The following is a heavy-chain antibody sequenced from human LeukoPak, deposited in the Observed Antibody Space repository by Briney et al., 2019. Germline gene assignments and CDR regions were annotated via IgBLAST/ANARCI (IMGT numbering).Heavy chain of an antibody. CDR3: AKESLMDIVVVPAARSPFDY. CDR2: IRYDGSNK. CDR1: GFTFSSYG. D-gene: IGHD2-2*03. V-gene: IGHV3-30*02. J-gene: IGHJ4*02. Sequence: PGGSLRLSCAASGFTFSSYGMHWVRQAPGKGLEWVAFIRYDGSNKYYADSVKGQFTISRDNSKNTLYLQMNSLRAEDTAVYYCAKESLMDIVVVPAARSPFDYWGQGTLVTVSS.